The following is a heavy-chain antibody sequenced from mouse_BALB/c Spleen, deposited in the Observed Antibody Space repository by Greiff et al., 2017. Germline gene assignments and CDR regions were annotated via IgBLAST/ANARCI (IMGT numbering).Heavy chain of an antibody. CDR2: ISSGSSTI. D-gene: IGHD4-1*01. Sequence: EVQRVESGGGLVQPGGSRKLSCAASGFTFSSFGMHWVRQAPEKGLEWVAYISSGSSTIYYADTVKGRFTISRDNPKNTLFLQMTSLRSEDTAMYYCARSGWDGTFAYWGQGTLVTVSA. V-gene: IGHV5-17*02. CDR3: ARSGWDGTFAY. J-gene: IGHJ3*01. CDR1: GFTFSSFG.